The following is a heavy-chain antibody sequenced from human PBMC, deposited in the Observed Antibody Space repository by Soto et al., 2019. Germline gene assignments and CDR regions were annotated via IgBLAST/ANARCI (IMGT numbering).Heavy chain of an antibody. Sequence: GGSLRLSCAASGFTFSSYWMSWVRQAPGKGLEWVANIKQDGSEKYYVDSVKGRFTISRDNAKNSLYLQMNSLRAEDTAVYYCARDGFIQLSLHSNFDYWGQGTLVTVSS. D-gene: IGHD5-18*01. CDR3: ARDGFIQLSLHSNFDY. J-gene: IGHJ4*02. CDR2: IKQDGSEK. CDR1: GFTFSSYW. V-gene: IGHV3-7*05.